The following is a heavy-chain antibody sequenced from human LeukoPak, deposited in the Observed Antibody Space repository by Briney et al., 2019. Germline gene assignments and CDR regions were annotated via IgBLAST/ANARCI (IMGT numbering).Heavy chain of an antibody. Sequence: SVKVSCKASGYTFTSYGIGWVRQAPGQGLEWMGRIIPILGIANYAQKFQGRVTITADKSTSTAYMELSSLRSEDTAVYYCARRVEMATRWGQGTLVTVSP. J-gene: IGHJ4*02. CDR1: GYTFTSYG. D-gene: IGHD5-24*01. V-gene: IGHV1-69*04. CDR2: IIPILGIA. CDR3: ARRVEMATR.